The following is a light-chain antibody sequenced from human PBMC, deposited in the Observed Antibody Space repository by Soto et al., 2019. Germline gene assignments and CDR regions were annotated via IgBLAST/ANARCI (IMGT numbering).Light chain of an antibody. J-gene: IGLJ2*01. CDR2: DVN. Sequence: QSALTQPAPVSGSPGQAITISCTGTSSDIGAYNYVSWYQQHPCKAPKLMIYDVNIRTSGVSNRLSGYKSGNTASLTISGRQSEDEADYYCTSLTTSNTRIFGGGTKVTVL. CDR3: TSLTTSNTRI. CDR1: SSDIGAYNY. V-gene: IGLV2-14*03.